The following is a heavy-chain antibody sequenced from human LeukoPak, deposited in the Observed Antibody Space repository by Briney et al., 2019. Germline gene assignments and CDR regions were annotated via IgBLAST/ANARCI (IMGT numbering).Heavy chain of an antibody. CDR1: GGSISSYY. Sequence: PSETLSLTCTVSGGSISSYYWSWIRQPAGKGLEWIGRIYTSGSTNYNPSLKSRVTMSVDTSKNQFSLKLSSVTAADTAVYYCARVVVVAAVISDAFDIWGQGTMVTVSS. CDR2: IYTSGST. CDR3: ARVVVVAAVISDAFDI. J-gene: IGHJ3*02. D-gene: IGHD2-15*01. V-gene: IGHV4-4*07.